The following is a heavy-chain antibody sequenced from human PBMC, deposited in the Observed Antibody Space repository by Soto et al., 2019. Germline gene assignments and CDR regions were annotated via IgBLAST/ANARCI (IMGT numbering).Heavy chain of an antibody. Sequence: GGSLRLSCTASDFTFSNAWMNWVRQTPGKGLEWVGRIKSKTDGGTTDYAAPVKGRFTISRDDSKNTLYLQMNSLKTEDTAVYYCTYYDSSGYGRDIWGQGTMVTVSS. D-gene: IGHD3-22*01. CDR2: IKSKTDGGTT. CDR3: TYYDSSGYGRDI. V-gene: IGHV3-15*07. CDR1: DFTFSNAW. J-gene: IGHJ3*02.